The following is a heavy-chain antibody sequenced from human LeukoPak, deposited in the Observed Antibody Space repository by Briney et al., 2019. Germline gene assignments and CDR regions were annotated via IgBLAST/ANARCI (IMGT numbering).Heavy chain of an antibody. CDR2: INGGGSNT. D-gene: IGHD4-11*01. J-gene: IGHJ4*02. V-gene: IGHV3-74*01. CDR1: GFTFSNYW. Sequence: PGGSLRLSCAVSGFTFSNYWMHWVRQVPGRGLVWVSLINGGGSNTNYADSVKGRFTISRDNAKNTLYLQMNSLRAEDTAVYYCAREGSGNYFYYFDYWGQGTLVSVS. CDR3: AREGSGNYFYYFDY.